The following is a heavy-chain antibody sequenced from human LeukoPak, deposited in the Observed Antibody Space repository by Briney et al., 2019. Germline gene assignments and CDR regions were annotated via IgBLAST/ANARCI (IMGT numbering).Heavy chain of an antibody. CDR3: AREMRPATTTLVAY. CDR1: GYIFTGYW. V-gene: IGHV1-2*02. D-gene: IGHD1-1*01. CDR2: INTNSGNT. Sequence: ASVKVSCKTSGYIFTGYWIHWGRQAPGQGLEWMGFINTNSGNTNYAQQFQGRVTMTRDKSINTAYMELNGLTGDDTAVYYCAREMRPATTTLVAYWGQGTLVTVSS. J-gene: IGHJ4*02.